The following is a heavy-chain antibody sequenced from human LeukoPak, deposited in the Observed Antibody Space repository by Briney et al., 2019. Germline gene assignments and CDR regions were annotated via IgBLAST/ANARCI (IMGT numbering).Heavy chain of an antibody. CDR2: IIPIFGTA. CDR3: ARDKRGYCSSTSCYTTLDY. V-gene: IGHV1-69*13. CDR1: GGTFSSYA. J-gene: IGHJ4*02. Sequence: SVKVSCKASGGTFSSYAISWVRQAPGQGLEWMGGIIPIFGTANYAQKFQGRVTITADESTSTAYMELSSLRSEDTAVYYCARDKRGYCSSTSCYTTLDYWGQGTLVTVSS. D-gene: IGHD2-2*02.